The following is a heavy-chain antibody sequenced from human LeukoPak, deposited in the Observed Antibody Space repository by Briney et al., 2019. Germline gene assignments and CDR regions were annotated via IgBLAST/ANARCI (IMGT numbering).Heavy chain of an antibody. V-gene: IGHV1-69*04. CDR2: IIPIFGIA. J-gene: IGHJ6*02. Sequence: GASVKVSCKASGGTFSSYAISWVRQAPGQGLEWMGRIIPIFGIANYAQKFQGRVTITADKSTSTAYMELSSLRSEDTAVHYCASLKGGSGSYSSFYYYYGMDVWGQGTTVTVSS. CDR1: GGTFSSYA. D-gene: IGHD3-10*01. CDR3: ASLKGGSGSYSSFYYYYGMDV.